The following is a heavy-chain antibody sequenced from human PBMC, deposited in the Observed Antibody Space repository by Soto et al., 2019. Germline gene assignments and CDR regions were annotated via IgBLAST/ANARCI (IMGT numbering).Heavy chain of an antibody. CDR1: GFTFSSYW. CDR2: IKQDGSEK. J-gene: IGHJ4*02. CDR3: ARAPAPDYGGVGDY. V-gene: IGHV3-7*01. D-gene: IGHD4-17*01. Sequence: GGSLRLSCAASGFTFSSYWMSWVRQAPGKGLEWVANIKQDGSEKYYVDSVKGRFTISRDNAKNTVYLQTNSLRAEDTAVYYCARAPAPDYGGVGDYWGQGTLVTVSS.